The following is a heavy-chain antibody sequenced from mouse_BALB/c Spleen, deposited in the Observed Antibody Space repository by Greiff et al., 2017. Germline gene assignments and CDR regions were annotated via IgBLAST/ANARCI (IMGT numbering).Heavy chain of an antibody. CDR1: GFTFSSYA. J-gene: IGHJ2*01. D-gene: IGHD1-1*01. Sequence: EVQVVESGGGLVKPGGSLKLSCAASGFTFSSYAMSWVRQSPEKRLEWVAEISSGGSYTYYPDTVTGRFTISRDNAKNTLYPEMSSLRSEDTAMYYCARDQGLLRYYFDYWGQGTTLTVSS. CDR3: ARDQGLLRYYFDY. V-gene: IGHV5-9-4*01. CDR2: ISSGGSYT.